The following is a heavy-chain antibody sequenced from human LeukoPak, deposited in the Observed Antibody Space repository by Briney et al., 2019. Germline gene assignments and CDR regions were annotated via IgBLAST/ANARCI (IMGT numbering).Heavy chain of an antibody. CDR1: GYTFTSYD. Sequence: ASVKVSRKASGYTFTSYDIHWVRPATGQGLAWMGWMNPNSGNPGYAQKFQGRVTITRNTSIRTAYMEWSSLRPEDTAVYYCARISGEVELLIRNAFDIWGQGTIVTVSS. CDR2: MNPNSGNP. V-gene: IGHV1-8*01. D-gene: IGHD1-7*01. J-gene: IGHJ3*02. CDR3: ARISGEVELLIRNAFDI.